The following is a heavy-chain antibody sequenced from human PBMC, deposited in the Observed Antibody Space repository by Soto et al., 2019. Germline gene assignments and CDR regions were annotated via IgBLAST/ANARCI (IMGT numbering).Heavy chain of an antibody. CDR1: GYSISSGYY. J-gene: IGHJ6*02. CDR3: ARDLRHGMDV. Sequence: PSEPLSLTCAVSGYSISSGYYWGWIRQPPGKGLEWIGSIYNSGSTYYNPSLKSRVTISVDTSKNQFSLQLSSVTAADTAVYYCARDLRHGMDVWGQGTTVTVSS. CDR2: IYNSGST. V-gene: IGHV4-38-2*02.